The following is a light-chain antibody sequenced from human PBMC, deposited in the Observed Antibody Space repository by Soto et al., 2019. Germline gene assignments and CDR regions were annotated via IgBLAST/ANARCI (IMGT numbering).Light chain of an antibody. J-gene: IGKJ1*01. CDR1: QSVGSY. CDR3: QQYNNWPRT. CDR2: DTS. V-gene: IGKV3D-15*01. Sequence: EIVLTQSPATLSLSPGERATLSFRASQSVGSYLAWYQQKPGQAPRLLIYDTSSRATGIPDRFSGSGSGTEFTLTISSLQSEDFAVYYCQQYNNWPRTFGQGTKVDI.